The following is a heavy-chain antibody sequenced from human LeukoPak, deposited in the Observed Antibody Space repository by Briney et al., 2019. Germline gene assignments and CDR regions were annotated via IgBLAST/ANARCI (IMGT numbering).Heavy chain of an antibody. CDR1: GGTFSSYA. J-gene: IGHJ4*02. V-gene: IGHV1-69*05. CDR2: IIPIFGTA. Sequence: SVKVSCKASGGTFSSYAVSWVRQAPGQGLEWMGRIIPIFGTANYAQKFQGRVTITTDESTSTAYMELSSLRSEDTAVYYCARDSYYDSSGYYPYYFDYWGQGTLVTVSS. D-gene: IGHD3-22*01. CDR3: ARDSYYDSSGYYPYYFDY.